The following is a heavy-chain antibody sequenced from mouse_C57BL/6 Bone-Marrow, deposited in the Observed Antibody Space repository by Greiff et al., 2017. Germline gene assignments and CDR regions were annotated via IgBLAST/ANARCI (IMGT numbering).Heavy chain of an antibody. Sequence: QVQLQQPGAELVKPGASVKLSCKASGYTFTSYWMQWVKQRPGQGLEWIGEIDPSDSYTNYNQKFKGKATLTVDTSSSTAYMQLSSLTSEDSAVYYCARECNYAYYYAMDYWGQGTSVTVSS. D-gene: IGHD2-1*01. J-gene: IGHJ4*01. CDR3: ARECNYAYYYAMDY. CDR2: IDPSDSYT. CDR1: GYTFTSYW. V-gene: IGHV1-50*01.